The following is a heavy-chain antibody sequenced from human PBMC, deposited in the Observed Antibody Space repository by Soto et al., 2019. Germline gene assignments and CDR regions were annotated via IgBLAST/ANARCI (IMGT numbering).Heavy chain of an antibody. J-gene: IGHJ6*02. Sequence: QVQLQESGPGLVKPSQTLSLTCTVSGGSISSGGYYWSWIRQHPGKGLEWIGYIYYSGSTYYNPSLTSQVTKSVDTSKNQFSLKLSSVTAADTAVYYCARERLTGRYYYGMDVWGQGTTVTVSS. CDR2: IYYSGST. D-gene: IGHD7-27*01. V-gene: IGHV4-31*01. CDR1: GGSISSGGYY. CDR3: ARERLTGRYYYGMDV.